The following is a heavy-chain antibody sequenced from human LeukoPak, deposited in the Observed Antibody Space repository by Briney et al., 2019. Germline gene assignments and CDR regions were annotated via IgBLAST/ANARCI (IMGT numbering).Heavy chain of an antibody. V-gene: IGHV3-30-3*01. D-gene: IGHD1-1*01. CDR2: ISYDGSNK. CDR1: GFTFSSYA. CDR3: ARMLE. Sequence: GGSLRLSCAASGFTFSSYAMHWVRQAPGKGLDWVAVISYDGSNKYYADSVKGRFTISRDNSKNTLYLQMNSLRAEDTAVYYCARMLEWGQGTLDTVSS. J-gene: IGHJ4*02.